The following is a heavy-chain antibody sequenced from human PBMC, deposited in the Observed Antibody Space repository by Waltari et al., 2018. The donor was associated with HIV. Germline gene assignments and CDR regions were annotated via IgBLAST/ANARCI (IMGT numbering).Heavy chain of an antibody. CDR1: NYSISIYY. CDR2: IYYSGST. D-gene: IGHD1-7*01. V-gene: IGHV4-59*08. J-gene: IGHJ3*02. CDR3: ARHEAGGTRKAFDI. Sequence: QVQLQESGPGLVKPTETLSLICTVPNYSISIYYCSWTRQPQGKGLEWIGYIYYSGSTNYNPSLKSRGTISVDTSKSQLSLKLSSVTAADTAVYYCARHEAGGTRKAFDIWGQGTMVTVSS.